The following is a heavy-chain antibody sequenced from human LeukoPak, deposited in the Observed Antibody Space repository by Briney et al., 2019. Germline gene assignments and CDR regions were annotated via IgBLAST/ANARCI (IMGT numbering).Heavy chain of an antibody. CDR2: IRSKAYGGTT. D-gene: IGHD3-3*01. V-gene: IGHV3-49*03. J-gene: IGHJ3*02. Sequence: PGGSLRLSCTASGFTFGDYAMSWFRQAPGKGLEWVGFIRSKAYGGTTEYAASVKGRFTISRDDSKSIAYLQMNSLKTEDTAVYYCTRDTSLEWDPTRAHAFDIWGQGTMVTVSS. CDR3: TRDTSLEWDPTRAHAFDI. CDR1: GFTFGDYA.